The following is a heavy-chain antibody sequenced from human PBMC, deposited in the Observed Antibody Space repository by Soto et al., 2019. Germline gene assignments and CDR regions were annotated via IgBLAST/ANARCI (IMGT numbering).Heavy chain of an antibody. Sequence: ASVKVSCKASGYTFTSYDMNWVRQATGQGLEWMGWMNPNSGNTGYAQKFQGRVTMTRNTSISTAYMELSSLRSEDTAAYYCARGIPHSSNWFDPWGQGTLVTVSS. CDR2: MNPNSGNT. J-gene: IGHJ5*02. D-gene: IGHD6-13*01. CDR3: ARGIPHSSNWFDP. CDR1: GYTFTSYD. V-gene: IGHV1-8*01.